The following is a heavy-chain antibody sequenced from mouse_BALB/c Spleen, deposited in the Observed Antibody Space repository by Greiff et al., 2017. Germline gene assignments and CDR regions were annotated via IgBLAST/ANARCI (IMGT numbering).Heavy chain of an antibody. V-gene: IGHV1-80*01. Sequence: QVQLKESGAELVRPGSSVKISCKASGYAFSSYWMNWVKQRPGQGLEWIGQIYPGDGDTNYNGKFKGKATLTADKSSSTAYMQLSSLTSEDSAVYFCARSYYGSSYPYYYAMDYWGQGTSVTVSS. CDR2: IYPGDGDT. CDR1: GYAFSSYW. CDR3: ARSYYGSSYPYYYAMDY. J-gene: IGHJ4*01. D-gene: IGHD1-1*01.